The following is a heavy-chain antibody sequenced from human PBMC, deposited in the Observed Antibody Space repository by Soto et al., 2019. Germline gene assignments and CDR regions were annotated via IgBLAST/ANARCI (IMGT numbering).Heavy chain of an antibody. CDR1: GGTFSSYA. CDR3: ARGHRDGFTIPLDY. V-gene: IGHV1-69*06. D-gene: IGHD2-21*01. CDR2: IIPIFGTA. Sequence: SVKVSCKASGGTFSSYAISWVRQAPGQGLEWMGGIIPIFGTANYAQKFQGRVTITADKSTSTAYMELSSLRSEDTAVYYCARGHRDGFTIPLDYWGQGTLVTVSS. J-gene: IGHJ4*02.